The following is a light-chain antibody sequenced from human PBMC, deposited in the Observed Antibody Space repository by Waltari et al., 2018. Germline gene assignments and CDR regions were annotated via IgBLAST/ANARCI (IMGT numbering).Light chain of an antibody. Sequence: DIQMTQSPSSLSASVGDRVTITCRASQTITNWLAWYQQKPGKAPKLLIYKASTLESGVPSRFSGSGSGTEFTLTISSLQPGDFATYYCQQFNSFPWTFGHGITVEIK. CDR3: QQFNSFPWT. J-gene: IGKJ1*01. CDR1: QTITNW. V-gene: IGKV1-5*03. CDR2: KAS.